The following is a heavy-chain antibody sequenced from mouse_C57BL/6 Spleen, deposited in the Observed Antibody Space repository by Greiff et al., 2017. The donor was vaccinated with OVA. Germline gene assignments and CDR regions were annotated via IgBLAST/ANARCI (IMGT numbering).Heavy chain of an antibody. D-gene: IGHD2-3*01. CDR1: GFTFSSYA. CDR2: ISDGGSYT. J-gene: IGHJ1*03. Sequence: EVKLMESGGGLVKPGGSLKLSCAASGFTFSSYAMSWVRQTPEKRLEWVATISDGGSYTYYPDNVKGRFTISRDNAKNNLYLQMSHLKSEDTAMYYCARGDGYYVYWYFDVWGTGTTVTVSS. CDR3: ARGDGYYVYWYFDV. V-gene: IGHV5-4*03.